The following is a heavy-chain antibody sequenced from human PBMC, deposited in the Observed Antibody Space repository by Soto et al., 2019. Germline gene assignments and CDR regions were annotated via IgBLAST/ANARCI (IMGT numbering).Heavy chain of an antibody. CDR2: IYYSGST. V-gene: IGHV4-31*03. CDR3: ASRYYDYVWGTFKSPRDI. Sequence: SETLSLTCTVSGGSISSGGYYWSWIRQHPGKGLEWIGYIYYSGSTYYNPSLKSRVTISVDTSKNQFSLKRSSVTAADTAVYYCASRYYDYVWGTFKSPRDIWGQGTMVTVSS. D-gene: IGHD3-16*01. CDR1: GGSISSGGYY. J-gene: IGHJ3*02.